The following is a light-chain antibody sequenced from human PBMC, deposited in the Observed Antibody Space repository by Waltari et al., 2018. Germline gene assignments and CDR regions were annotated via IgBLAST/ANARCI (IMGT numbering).Light chain of an antibody. J-gene: IGLJ1*01. V-gene: IGLV3-25*03. Sequence: SYELTQTPSVSVSPGQTARITCSGDALPNKYANWYQQKPGQAPVVVIYKDTQRPSGIPARFSGSTSGKTVTLTISGVQAEDEADYYCQSADTSGNYVFGPGTKVTVV. CDR1: ALPNKY. CDR3: QSADTSGNYV. CDR2: KDT.